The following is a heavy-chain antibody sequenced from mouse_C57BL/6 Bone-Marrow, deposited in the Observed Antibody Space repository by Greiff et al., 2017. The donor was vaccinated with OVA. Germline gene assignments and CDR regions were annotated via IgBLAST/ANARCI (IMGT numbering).Heavy chain of an antibody. CDR2: ISSGGDYI. CDR3: TWGFPDFDY. J-gene: IGHJ2*01. Sequence: EVHLVESGEGLVKPGGSLKLSCAASGFTFSSYAMSWVRQAPEKRLEWVAYISSGGDYIYYADTVKGRFTISRDNARNTLYLQMSSLKSEDTAMYYCTWGFPDFDYWGQGTTLTVSS. D-gene: IGHD4-1*01. V-gene: IGHV5-9-1*02. CDR1: GFTFSSYA.